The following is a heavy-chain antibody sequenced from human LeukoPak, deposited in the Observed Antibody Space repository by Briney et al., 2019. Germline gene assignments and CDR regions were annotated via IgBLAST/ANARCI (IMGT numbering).Heavy chain of an antibody. Sequence: GRSLRLSCAASGFTFSSYAMHWVRQAPGQGLEWVAVISYDGSNKYYADSVKGRFTISRDNSKNTLYLQMNSLRAEDTAVYYCARDQGILTGDYYYGMDVWGKGTTVTVSS. J-gene: IGHJ6*04. V-gene: IGHV3-30*04. CDR2: ISYDGSNK. CDR3: ARDQGILTGDYYYGMDV. D-gene: IGHD3-9*01. CDR1: GFTFSSYA.